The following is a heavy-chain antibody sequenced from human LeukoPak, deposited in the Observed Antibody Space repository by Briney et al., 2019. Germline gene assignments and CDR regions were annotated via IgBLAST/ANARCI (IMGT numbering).Heavy chain of an antibody. CDR1: GYIFTSYY. V-gene: IGHV1-2*02. CDR2: INPNSGGT. CDR3: ARRFPPIAVAGRGAFDI. Sequence: ASVTVSCKASGYIFTSYYIFWVRQAPGQGLEWMGWINPNSGGTNYAQKFQGRVTMTRDTSISTAYMELSRLRSDDTAVYYCARRFPPIAVAGRGAFDIWGQGTMVTVSS. J-gene: IGHJ3*02. D-gene: IGHD6-19*01.